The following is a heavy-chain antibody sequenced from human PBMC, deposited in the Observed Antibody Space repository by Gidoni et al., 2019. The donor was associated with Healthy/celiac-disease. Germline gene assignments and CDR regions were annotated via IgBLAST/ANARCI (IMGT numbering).Heavy chain of an antibody. Sequence: EVQLVESGGGLVKPGGSLRLSCAASGFPFSSDSMNWVSQDPGKGLEWVSSICSSSSYIYYADSVKGRFTISKDNAKNSLYLQMNSLRAEDTAVYYCARGSVAPGFDPWGQGTLVTVSS. CDR2: ICSSSSYI. CDR1: GFPFSSDS. D-gene: IGHD2-15*01. V-gene: IGHV3-21*01. J-gene: IGHJ5*02. CDR3: ARGSVAPGFDP.